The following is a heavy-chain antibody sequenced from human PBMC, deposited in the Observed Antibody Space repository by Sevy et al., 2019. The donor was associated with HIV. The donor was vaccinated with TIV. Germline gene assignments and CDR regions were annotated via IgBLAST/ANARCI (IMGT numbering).Heavy chain of an antibody. V-gene: IGHV3-7*01. J-gene: IGHJ2*01. CDR1: GFTLSNYW. Sequence: GGSLRLSCAASGFTLSNYWMTWFRQAPGKGLERVANIKQDGSESYYVDSVKGRFTISRDRAKNSLYLQMNSLRAEDTAVYYCARDPGTTETGRYFDLWGRGTLVTVSS. D-gene: IGHD1-7*01. CDR3: ARDPGTTETGRYFDL. CDR2: IKQDGSES.